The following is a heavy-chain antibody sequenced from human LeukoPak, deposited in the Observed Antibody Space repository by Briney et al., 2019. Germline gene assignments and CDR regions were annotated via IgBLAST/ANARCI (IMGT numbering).Heavy chain of an antibody. CDR2: ISGSGGST. CDR1: GFTFSSYA. D-gene: IGHD3-9*01. CDR3: AKKASDWLSPYYYYYMDV. J-gene: IGHJ6*03. Sequence: GGSLRLSCAASGFTFSSYAMSWVRQAPGKGLEWVSAISGSGGSTYYADSVKGRFTISRDNSKNTLYLQMNSLRAEDTAVYYCAKKASDWLSPYYYYYMDVWGKGTTVTISS. V-gene: IGHV3-23*01.